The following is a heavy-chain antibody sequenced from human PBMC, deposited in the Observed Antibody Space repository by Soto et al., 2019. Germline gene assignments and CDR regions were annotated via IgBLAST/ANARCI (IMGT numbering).Heavy chain of an antibody. J-gene: IGHJ4*02. CDR1: GGTFSSYA. D-gene: IGHD3-22*01. Sequence: SVKVSCKASGGTFSSYAISWVRQAPGQGLEWMGGIIPIFGTANYAQKFQGRVTITADESTSTAYMELSSLRSEDTAVYYCARDWFSSGYLFYWGQGTLVTVSS. CDR3: ARDWFSSGYLFY. V-gene: IGHV1-69*13. CDR2: IIPIFGTA.